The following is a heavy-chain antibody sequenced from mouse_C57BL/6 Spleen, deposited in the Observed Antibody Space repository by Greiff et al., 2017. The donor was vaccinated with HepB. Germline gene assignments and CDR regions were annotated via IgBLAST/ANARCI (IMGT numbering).Heavy chain of an antibody. J-gene: IGHJ1*03. D-gene: IGHD2-4*01. CDR3: ARRATMITHWYFDV. Sequence: VQLQESGPELVKPGASVKLSCKASGYTFTSYDINWVKQRPGQGLEWIGWIYPRDGSTKYNEKFKGKATLTVDTSSSTAYMELHSLTSEDSAVYFCARRATMITHWYFDVWGTGTTVTVSS. CDR1: GYTFTSYD. CDR2: IYPRDGST. V-gene: IGHV1-85*01.